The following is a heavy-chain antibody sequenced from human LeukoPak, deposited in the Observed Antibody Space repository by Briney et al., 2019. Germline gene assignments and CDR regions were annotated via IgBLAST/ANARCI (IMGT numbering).Heavy chain of an antibody. CDR3: ARYYGLYYYYGMDV. CDR1: GGTFSSYA. V-gene: IGHV1-69*13. D-gene: IGHD3-10*01. J-gene: IGHJ6*02. Sequence: SVKVSCKASGGTFSSYAISWVRQAPGQGLECMGGIIPIFGTANHAQKFQGRVTITADESTSTAYMELSSLRSEDTAVYYCARYYGLYYYYGMDVWGQGTTVTVSS. CDR2: IIPIFGTA.